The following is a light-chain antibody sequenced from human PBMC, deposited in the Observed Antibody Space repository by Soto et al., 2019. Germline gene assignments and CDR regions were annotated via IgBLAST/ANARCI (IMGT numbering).Light chain of an antibody. CDR2: GNG. J-gene: IGLJ2*01. CDR1: SSNIGAGYD. CDR3: QSYDSSLSGVV. Sequence: QTVVTQPPSVSGAPGQRVTISCAGGSSNIGAGYDVHWYQQLPGTAPKLLIYGNGNRPSGVPDRFSGSKSGTSASLAITGLQAEDEADYYCQSYDSSLSGVVFGGGTQLTVL. V-gene: IGLV1-40*01.